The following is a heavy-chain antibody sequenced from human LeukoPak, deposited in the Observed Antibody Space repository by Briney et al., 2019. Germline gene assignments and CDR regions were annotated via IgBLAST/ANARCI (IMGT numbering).Heavy chain of an antibody. D-gene: IGHD3-3*01. CDR2: INPNSGGT. V-gene: IGHV1-2*02. J-gene: IGHJ6*03. Sequence: ASVKVSCKASGYTFTGYYMHWVRQAPGQGLEWMGWINPNSGGTNYAQKFQGRVTMTRDTSISTAYMELSRLRSDDTAVYYCARDYYDFWSGYSDYYMDVWGKGTTVTVSS. CDR1: GYTFTGYY. CDR3: ARDYYDFWSGYSDYYMDV.